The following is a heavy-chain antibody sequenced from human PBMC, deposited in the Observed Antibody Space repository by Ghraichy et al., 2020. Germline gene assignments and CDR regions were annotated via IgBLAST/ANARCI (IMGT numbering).Heavy chain of an antibody. V-gene: IGHV4-39*01. CDR3: ARRNRGFDY. Sequence: SETLSLTCTVTGGSISSNDYYWGWIRQPPGKGLEWIGTISFSGTTYYNPTLKSRVTLSVDTSKNQFSLKLSSVIAADTAVYFCARRNRGFDYWGQGALVTVSS. D-gene: IGHD3-10*01. J-gene: IGHJ4*02. CDR1: GGSISSNDYY. CDR2: ISFSGTT.